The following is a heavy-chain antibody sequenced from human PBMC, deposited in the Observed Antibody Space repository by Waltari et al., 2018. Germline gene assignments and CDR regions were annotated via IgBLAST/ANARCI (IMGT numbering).Heavy chain of an antibody. CDR2: IYHSGST. D-gene: IGHD1-7*01. V-gene: IGHV4-30-2*01. CDR1: GGSIRSGGYS. J-gene: IGHJ5*02. Sequence: QLQLQESGSGLVKPSQTLSLTCAVSGGSIRSGGYSWSWIRTPPGQGLEWIGYIYHSGSTYYNPSLKSRVTISVDRSKNQFSLKLSSVTAADTAVYYCARAVGYNWNYWGTWFDPWGQGTLVTVSS. CDR3: ARAVGYNWNYWGTWFDP.